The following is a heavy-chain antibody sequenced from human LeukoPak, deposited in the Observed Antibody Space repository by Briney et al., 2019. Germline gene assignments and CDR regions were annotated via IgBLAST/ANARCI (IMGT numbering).Heavy chain of an antibody. CDR3: ARDGSTGAVDFDY. CDR1: GFTFSSYW. J-gene: IGHJ4*02. D-gene: IGHD7-27*01. CDR2: TKQDGGEK. Sequence: GGSLRLSCAASGFTFSSYWMSWVRQAPGKGLEWVASTKQDGGEKYYVDSVEGRFTISRDNAKSSLYLQMNSLRAEDTAVYYCARDGSTGAVDFDYWGQGTLVTVSS. V-gene: IGHV3-7*05.